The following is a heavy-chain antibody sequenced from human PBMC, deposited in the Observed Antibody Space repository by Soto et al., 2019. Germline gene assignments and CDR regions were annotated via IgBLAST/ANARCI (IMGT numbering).Heavy chain of an antibody. Sequence: GGSLRLSCAASGFTFSNAWMNWVRQAPGKGLEWVGHIKGKTDGGTTDYAAPVKGRFTISRDDSKNTLYLQMNSLKTEDTAVYYCTTEGWLPFDYWGQGTLVTVSS. CDR2: IKGKTDGGTT. CDR1: GFTFSNAW. D-gene: IGHD3-9*01. CDR3: TTEGWLPFDY. V-gene: IGHV3-15*07. J-gene: IGHJ4*02.